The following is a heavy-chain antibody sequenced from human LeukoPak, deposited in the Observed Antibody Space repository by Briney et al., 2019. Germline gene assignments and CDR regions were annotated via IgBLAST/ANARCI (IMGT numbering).Heavy chain of an antibody. CDR2: ISGSGGGT. Sequence: GGSLRLSCAAGGLTFSTSAMRWFRRAPGKGLEWVSSISGSGGGTYYADSVKGRFTISRDNSKKTLYLQMNSLRVEETAVYYCAKGTAAVDYWGQGTLVTVSS. V-gene: IGHV3-23*01. CDR3: AKGTAAVDY. D-gene: IGHD6-13*01. J-gene: IGHJ4*02. CDR1: GLTFSTSA.